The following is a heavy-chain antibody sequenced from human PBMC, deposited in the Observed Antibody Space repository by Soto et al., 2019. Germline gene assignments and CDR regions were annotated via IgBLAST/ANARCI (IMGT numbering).Heavy chain of an antibody. Sequence: GGSLRLSCAASGFIFSSYGMHWVRQAPGKGLEWVAVISYDGDNKYYADSVKGRFTISRDNSKNTLYLQMNSLRAEDTAVYYCAKGMGQIFGLVTHWGQGTLVTVSS. D-gene: IGHD3-3*01. V-gene: IGHV3-30*18. CDR3: AKGMGQIFGLVTH. J-gene: IGHJ4*02. CDR1: GFIFSSYG. CDR2: ISYDGDNK.